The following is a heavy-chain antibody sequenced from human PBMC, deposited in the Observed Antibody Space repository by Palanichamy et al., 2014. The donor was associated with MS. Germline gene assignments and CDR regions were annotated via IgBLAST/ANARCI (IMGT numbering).Heavy chain of an antibody. D-gene: IGHD4-23*01. CDR3: ARDRTDYGGNTRGDY. V-gene: IGHV3-7*01. J-gene: IGHJ4*02. Sequence: EVQLVESGGGLVQPGGSLRFSCAASGFTFSSYWMSWVRQAPGRGLEWVANIKQDGSEKYYGGSVKGRVTISRDNAKNSLYLQMNSLRAEDTAVYYCARDRTDYGGNTRGDYRGQGTLVTVSS. CDR1: GFTFSSYW. CDR2: IKQDGSEK.